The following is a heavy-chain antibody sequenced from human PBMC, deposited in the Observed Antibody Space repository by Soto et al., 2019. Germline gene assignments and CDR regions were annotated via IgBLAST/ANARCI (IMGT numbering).Heavy chain of an antibody. V-gene: IGHV1-18*01. CDR3: ARNYDFWSGPYYYYMDV. Sequence: ASVKVSCKASGYTFTSYGISWVRQAPGQGLEWMGWISAYNGNTNYAQKLQGRVTMTTDTSTSTAYMELRSLRSDDTAVYYCARNYDFWSGPYYYYMDVWGKGTTVTVSS. CDR1: GYTFTSYG. J-gene: IGHJ6*03. D-gene: IGHD3-3*01. CDR2: ISAYNGNT.